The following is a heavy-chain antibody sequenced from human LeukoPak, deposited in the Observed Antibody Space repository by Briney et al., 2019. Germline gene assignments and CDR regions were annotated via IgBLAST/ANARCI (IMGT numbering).Heavy chain of an antibody. V-gene: IGHV3-49*03. CDR3: STDFWRLGFDY. Sequence: GGSLILSCIGSGFTFADYGLSWFRQAPGKGLGWVGFIRGKALGWTTEYAASVKGRFSMSRDDSKNIAYLQMDNLKTEDTAVYYCSTDFWRLGFDYWGQGTLVTVSS. D-gene: IGHD3-3*01. J-gene: IGHJ4*02. CDR2: IRGKALGWTT. CDR1: GFTFADYG.